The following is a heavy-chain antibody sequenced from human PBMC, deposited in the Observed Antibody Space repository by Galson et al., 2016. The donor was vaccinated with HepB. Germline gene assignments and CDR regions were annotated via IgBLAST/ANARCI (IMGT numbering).Heavy chain of an antibody. D-gene: IGHD2/OR15-2a*01. Sequence: SLRLSCAASGFTFSNAWMIWVRQAPGKGLEWVGRIKSKTDGGTTDYAAPVKGRFIISRDDSKNTLYLQMNSLKTEDTAVYCCTTASNRVLSHYYYGLDVWGQGTTVTVSS. CDR3: TTASNRVLSHYYYGLDV. J-gene: IGHJ6*02. CDR1: GFTFSNAW. V-gene: IGHV3-15*01. CDR2: IKSKTDGGTT.